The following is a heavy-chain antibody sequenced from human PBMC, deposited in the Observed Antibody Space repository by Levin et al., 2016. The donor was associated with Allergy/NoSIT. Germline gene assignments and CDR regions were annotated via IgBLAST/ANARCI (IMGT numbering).Heavy chain of an antibody. V-gene: IGHV1-18*01. CDR1: GYTFTSYG. Sequence: ASVKVSCKASGYTFTSYGISWVRQAPGQGLEWMGWISAYNGNTNYAQKLQGRVTMTTDTSTSTAYMEPRSLRSDDTAVYYCARLKIQLWFLSPFDYWGQGTLVTVSS. J-gene: IGHJ4*02. CDR2: ISAYNGNT. D-gene: IGHD5-18*01. CDR3: ARLKIQLWFLSPFDY.